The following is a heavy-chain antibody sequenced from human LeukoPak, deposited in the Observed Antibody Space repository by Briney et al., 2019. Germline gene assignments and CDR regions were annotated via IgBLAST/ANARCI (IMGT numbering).Heavy chain of an antibody. D-gene: IGHD6-19*01. V-gene: IGHV4-4*07. CDR1: GGSISSYY. Sequence: SETLSLTCTVSGGSISSYYWSWIRQPAGKGLEWIGRIYSSGNTNYSPSLKSRVTMSVDTSKNQFSLKLSSVTAADTAVYYCARLRGSGWYIDYWGQGTLVTVSS. CDR3: ARLRGSGWYIDY. CDR2: IYSSGNT. J-gene: IGHJ4*02.